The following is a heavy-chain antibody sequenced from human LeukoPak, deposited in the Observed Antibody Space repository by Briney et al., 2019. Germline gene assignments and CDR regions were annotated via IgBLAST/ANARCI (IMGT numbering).Heavy chain of an antibody. J-gene: IGHJ6*02. CDR3: AASRQQSYYYYCGMDV. Sequence: SVKVSCKASGFTFTSSAMQWVRQARGQRLEWIGWIVVGSGNTNYAQKFQERVTITRDMSTSTAYMELSSLRSEDTAVYYCAASRQQSYYYYCGMDVWGQGTTVTVSS. D-gene: IGHD6-13*01. V-gene: IGHV1-58*02. CDR1: GFTFTSSA. CDR2: IVVGSGNT.